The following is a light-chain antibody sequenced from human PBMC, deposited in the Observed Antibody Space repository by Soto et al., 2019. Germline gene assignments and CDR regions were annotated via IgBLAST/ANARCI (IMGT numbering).Light chain of an antibody. CDR1: QSVSSN. J-gene: IGKJ5*01. CDR3: QQYSNWPPIT. V-gene: IGKV3-15*01. Sequence: EIVMTQSPATLSVSPGERATLSCRASQSVSSNLAWYQQKPGQAPRLLIYGAYTRATGIPARFSGSGSGTEFTLTISSLQSEDFAVYFCQQYSNWPPITFGQGTRLEI. CDR2: GAY.